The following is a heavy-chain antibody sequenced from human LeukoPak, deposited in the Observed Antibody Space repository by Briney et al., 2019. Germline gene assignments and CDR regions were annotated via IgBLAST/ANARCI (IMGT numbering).Heavy chain of an antibody. Sequence: SETLSLTCTVSGGSISTGFYYWAWIRQPPGKGLDWIGSIYYGGDTYYNPSLKSRVTISVDTSKNQFSMKLNSVTAADTAVYYCARHAYGSGSYRFDYWGQGTLVTVSS. J-gene: IGHJ4*02. CDR3: ARHAYGSGSYRFDY. D-gene: IGHD3-10*01. CDR2: IYYGGDT. V-gene: IGHV4-39*01. CDR1: GGSISTGFYY.